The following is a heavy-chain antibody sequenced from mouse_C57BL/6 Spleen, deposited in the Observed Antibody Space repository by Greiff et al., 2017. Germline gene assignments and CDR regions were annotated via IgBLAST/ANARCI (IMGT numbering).Heavy chain of an antibody. CDR2: IDPSDSYT. CDR3: ARDYGGFAY. CDR1: GYTFTSYW. D-gene: IGHD1-1*02. Sequence: QVQLQQPGAELVRPGTSVKLSCKASGYTFTSYWMNWVKQRPGQGLEWIGVIDPSDSYTNYNQKFKGKATLTVDTSSSTAYMQLSSLTSEDSAVYYCARDYGGFAYWGQGTLVTVSA. J-gene: IGHJ3*01. V-gene: IGHV1-59*01.